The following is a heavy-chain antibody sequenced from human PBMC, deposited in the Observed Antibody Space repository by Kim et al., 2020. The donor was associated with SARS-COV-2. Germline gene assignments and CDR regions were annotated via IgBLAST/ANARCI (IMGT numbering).Heavy chain of an antibody. D-gene: IGHD7-27*01. CDR3: ARETGVRTGDFGY. V-gene: IGHV4-34*01. J-gene: IGHJ4*02. Sequence: YNPSLKSRVTISVDTSMNQFSLKLSSVTAADTAVYYCARETGVRTGDFGYWGQGTLVTVSS.